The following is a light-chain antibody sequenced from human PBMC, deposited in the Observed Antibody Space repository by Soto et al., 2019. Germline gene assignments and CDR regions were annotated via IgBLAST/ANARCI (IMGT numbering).Light chain of an antibody. Sequence: QAVVTQEPSLTVSPGGTVTLTCASSTGAVTSGYYPNWFQQKPGQAPRALIYSKSNKHSWTPARFSGSLLGGKAALTLSGVQPEDEAEYYCLLYYGGAWVFGGGTKLIVL. CDR1: TGAVTSGYY. V-gene: IGLV7-43*01. CDR3: LLYYGGAWV. CDR2: SKS. J-gene: IGLJ3*02.